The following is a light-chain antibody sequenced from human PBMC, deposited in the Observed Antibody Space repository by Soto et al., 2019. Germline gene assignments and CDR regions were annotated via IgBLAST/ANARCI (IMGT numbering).Light chain of an antibody. J-gene: IGKJ1*01. Sequence: DLQMTQAPSSLSASVGDRVTITCRASQSISRFLNWYQQRPGKAPNLLIYAATSLQSGVPSRFSGSGSGTDFTLTISSLQPEDFATYYCHQTYSAPQTFGQGTKVEIK. CDR1: QSISRF. V-gene: IGKV1-39*01. CDR3: HQTYSAPQT. CDR2: AAT.